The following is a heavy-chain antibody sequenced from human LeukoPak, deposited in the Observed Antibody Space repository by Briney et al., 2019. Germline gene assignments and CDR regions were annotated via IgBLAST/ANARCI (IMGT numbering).Heavy chain of an antibody. V-gene: IGHV4-39*01. CDR2: IYYSGST. J-gene: IGHJ6*03. CDR3: ARGARLNFYYMDV. CDR1: GGSISIGSYY. Sequence: SESLSLTCTVSGGSISIGSYYWGWIRQPPGKGLEWIGSIYYSGSTYYNPSLKSRVTISVDTSKNQFSLKLSSVTAADTAVYYCARGARLNFYYMDVWGKGSTVTVSS. D-gene: IGHD1-26*01.